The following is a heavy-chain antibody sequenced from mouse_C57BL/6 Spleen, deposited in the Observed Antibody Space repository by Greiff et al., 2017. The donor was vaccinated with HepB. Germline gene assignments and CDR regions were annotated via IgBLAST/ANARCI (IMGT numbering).Heavy chain of an antibody. J-gene: IGHJ4*01. V-gene: IGHV5-9*01. CDR2: ISGGGGNT. D-gene: IGHD2-5*01. Sequence: EVKVEESGGGLVKPGGSLKLSCAASGFTFSSYTMSWVRQTPEKRLEWVATISGGGGNTYYPDSVKGRFTISRDNAKNSLYLQMCSLRSEDTALYYCARQGIYSNSPYYYAMDYWGQGTSVTVSS. CDR1: GFTFSSYT. CDR3: ARQGIYSNSPYYYAMDY.